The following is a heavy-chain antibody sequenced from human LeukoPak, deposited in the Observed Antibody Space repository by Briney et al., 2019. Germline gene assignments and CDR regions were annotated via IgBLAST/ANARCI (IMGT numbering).Heavy chain of an antibody. V-gene: IGHV3-23*01. CDR1: GFTFSTYA. CDR3: AKVGGGSSNYFDY. J-gene: IGHJ4*02. D-gene: IGHD6-6*01. CDR2: ISTSGGSA. Sequence: GGSLRLSCAASGFTFSTYAMTWVRQTPGKGLEWVSAISTSGGSAYYADSVKGRFTISRDNSKDTLYLQMNSLRAEDTAVYYCAKVGGGSSNYFDYWGPGTLVTVSS.